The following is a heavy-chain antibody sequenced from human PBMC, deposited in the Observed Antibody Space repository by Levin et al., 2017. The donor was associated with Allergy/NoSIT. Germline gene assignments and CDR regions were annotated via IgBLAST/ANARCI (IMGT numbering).Heavy chain of an antibody. CDR2: ISSSSSTI. J-gene: IGHJ4*02. Sequence: GESLKISCAASGFTFSSYSMNWVRQAPGKGLEWVSYISSSSSTIYYADSVKGRFTISRDNAKNSLYLQMNSLRAEDTAVYYCARGLKITFGGVIVTHYYFDYWGQGTLVTVSS. D-gene: IGHD3-16*02. CDR1: GFTFSSYS. V-gene: IGHV3-48*01. CDR3: ARGLKITFGGVIVTHYYFDY.